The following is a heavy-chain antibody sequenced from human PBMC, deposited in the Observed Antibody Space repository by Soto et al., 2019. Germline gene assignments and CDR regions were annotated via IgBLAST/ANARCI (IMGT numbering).Heavy chain of an antibody. CDR1: GGSISSDYYY. CDR2: IYYTGST. Sequence: HVQLQESGPGLVKPSQTLSLTCTVSGGSISSDYYYWSWIRQPPGKGLEWLAFIYYTGSTYYNPSLKSRLTISIDTSKHQFSLSLRSVTAADTAVYYCATVRAQYFDYWGRGTLVTVSS. CDR3: ATVRAQYFDY. J-gene: IGHJ4*02. V-gene: IGHV4-30-4*01.